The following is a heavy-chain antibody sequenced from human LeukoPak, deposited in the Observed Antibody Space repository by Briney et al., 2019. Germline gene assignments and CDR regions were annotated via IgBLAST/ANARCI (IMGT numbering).Heavy chain of an antibody. Sequence: GGSLRLSCAASGFTFSSYWMHWVRQAPGKGLVWVSRINSDGSSTNYADSVKGRFTISRDNSKNTLYLQMNSLRAEDTAVYYCAKGRYSYGYAWGQGTLVTVSS. J-gene: IGHJ5*02. D-gene: IGHD5-18*01. CDR2: INSDGSST. V-gene: IGHV3-74*01. CDR1: GFTFSSYW. CDR3: AKGRYSYGYA.